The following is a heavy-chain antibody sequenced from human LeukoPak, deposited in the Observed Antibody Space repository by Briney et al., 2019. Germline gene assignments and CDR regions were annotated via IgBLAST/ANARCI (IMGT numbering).Heavy chain of an antibody. CDR3: ARGGTGTTPLFDY. V-gene: IGHV4-59*01. CDR2: IYHSGST. CDR1: GASISSYY. J-gene: IGHJ4*02. D-gene: IGHD1-7*01. Sequence: SETLSLTCTVSGASISSYYWSWIRQPPGKGVEWIGYIYHSGSTVYRPSLKSRVTISVDTSKNQFSLKLSSVTAEDTAVYYCARGGTGTTPLFDYWGQGTLVTVSS.